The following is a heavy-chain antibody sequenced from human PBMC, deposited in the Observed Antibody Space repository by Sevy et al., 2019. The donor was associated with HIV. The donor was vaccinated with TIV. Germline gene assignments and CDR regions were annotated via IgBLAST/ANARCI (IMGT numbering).Heavy chain of an antibody. J-gene: IGHJ4*02. CDR1: GFTFSSYS. D-gene: IGHD3-16*01. CDR2: ISSSSSYI. CDR3: ARGGLGGFDY. V-gene: IGHV3-21*01. Sequence: GGSLRLSCAASGFTFSSYSMNWVRQAPGKGLEWVSSISSSSSYIYYADSVKGRFTISRDNAKNSLYLQMNGLGAEDTAVYYCARGGLGGFDYWGQGTLVTVSS.